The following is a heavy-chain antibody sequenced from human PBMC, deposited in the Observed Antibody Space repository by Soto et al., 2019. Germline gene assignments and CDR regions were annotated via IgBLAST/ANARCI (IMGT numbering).Heavy chain of an antibody. J-gene: IGHJ3*02. Sequence: EVQLEESGGGLVQPGESLRLSCAASGFTFSNYWMNWVRQVPGKGLEWVANIKQDGSEQYYVDSVKGRFTISRDNAKNSLHLQMNSLRAEDTAVYYCARRGDWPRAFDIWGQGTMVTVSS. CDR1: GFTFSNYW. CDR2: IKQDGSEQ. V-gene: IGHV3-7*04. CDR3: ARRGDWPRAFDI. D-gene: IGHD3-10*01.